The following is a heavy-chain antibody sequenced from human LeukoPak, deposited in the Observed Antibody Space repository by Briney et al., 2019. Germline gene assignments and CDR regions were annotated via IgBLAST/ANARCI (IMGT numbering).Heavy chain of an antibody. CDR2: VSGSGSTA. D-gene: IGHD3-22*01. Sequence: GGSLRLSCAASGFTFSNYAMSWVRQAPGKGLEWVSSVSGSGSTAYCADSVKGRFTISRDNSKNTLYLQMNTMRAEDTATYYCAKARVITSFDYWGQGTLVTVSS. CDR1: GFTFSNYA. CDR3: AKARVITSFDY. V-gene: IGHV3-23*01. J-gene: IGHJ4*02.